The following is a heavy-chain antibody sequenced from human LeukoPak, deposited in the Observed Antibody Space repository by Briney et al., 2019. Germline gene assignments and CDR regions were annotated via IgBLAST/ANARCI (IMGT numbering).Heavy chain of an antibody. V-gene: IGHV1-3*01. CDR1: THKVNIYA. D-gene: IGHD2-2*01. CDR2: INAGNGNT. CDR3: ARSIVVVPAALDY. Sequence: ASVSISNNLYTHKVNIYAMHLVRQTPGQRLEWMGWINAGNGNTKYSQKFQGRVTITRDTSASTAYMELSSLRSEDTAVYYCARSIVVVPAALDYWGQGTLVTVSS. J-gene: IGHJ4*02.